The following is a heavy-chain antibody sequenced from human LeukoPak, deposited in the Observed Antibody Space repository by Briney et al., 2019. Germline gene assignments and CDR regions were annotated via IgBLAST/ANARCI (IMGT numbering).Heavy chain of an antibody. Sequence: AGGSLRLSCAASGFTVSSNYMSWVRQAPGKGLEWVSVIYSGGSTYYADSVKGRFTISRDNSKNTLYPQMNSLRAEDTAVYYCARWGAGSRGYYYYGMDVWGQGTTVTVSS. CDR2: IYSGGST. D-gene: IGHD6-13*01. J-gene: IGHJ6*02. CDR1: GFTVSSNY. V-gene: IGHV3-53*01. CDR3: ARWGAGSRGYYYYGMDV.